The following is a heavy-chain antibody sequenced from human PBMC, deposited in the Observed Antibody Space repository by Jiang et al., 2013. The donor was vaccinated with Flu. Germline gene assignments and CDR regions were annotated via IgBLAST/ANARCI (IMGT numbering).Heavy chain of an antibody. CDR3: ARALYGDFVGFFDY. D-gene: IGHD4-17*01. CDR1: GFSLSTSGMT. Sequence: KPTQTLTLTCTFSGFSLSTSGMTVGWIRQPPGKALEWLALIYWNDDKRYSPSLESRLTITKDTSKNQVVLTMTNMDPVDTATYYCARALYGDFVGFFDYWGQGTLVTVSS. CDR2: IYWNDDK. J-gene: IGHJ4*02. V-gene: IGHV2-5*01.